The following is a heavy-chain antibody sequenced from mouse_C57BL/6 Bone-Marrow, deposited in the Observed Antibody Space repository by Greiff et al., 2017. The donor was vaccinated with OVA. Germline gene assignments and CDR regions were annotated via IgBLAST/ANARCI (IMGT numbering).Heavy chain of an antibody. CDR2: IDPENGDT. D-gene: IGHD1-1*01. Sequence: QLKQSGAELVRPGASVKLSCTASGFNIKDDYMHWVKQRPEQGLEWIGWIDPENGDTEYASKFQGKATITADTSSNTAYLQLSSLTSEDTAVYYCTSYYYGSSHFDYWGQGTTLTVSS. J-gene: IGHJ2*01. CDR1: GFNIKDDY. CDR3: TSYYYGSSHFDY. V-gene: IGHV14-4*01.